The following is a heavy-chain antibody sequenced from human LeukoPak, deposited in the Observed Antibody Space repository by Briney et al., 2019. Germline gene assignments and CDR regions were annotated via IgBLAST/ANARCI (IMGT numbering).Heavy chain of an antibody. CDR2: ISAYNGNT. V-gene: IGHV1-18*01. CDR1: GYTFTSYG. Sequence: ASVKVSCKASGYTFTSYGISWVRQAPGQGLEWMGRISAYNGNTNYAQKLQGRVTMTTDTSTSTAYMELRSLRSDDTAVYYCASGYSGYDLGATDYWGQGTLVTVSS. D-gene: IGHD5-12*01. CDR3: ASGYSGYDLGATDY. J-gene: IGHJ4*02.